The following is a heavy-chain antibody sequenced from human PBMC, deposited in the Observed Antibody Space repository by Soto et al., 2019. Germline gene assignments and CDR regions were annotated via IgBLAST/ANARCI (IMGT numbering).Heavy chain of an antibody. CDR2: ISAYNGNT. J-gene: IGHJ6*02. CDR3: ADLTMIVYYGMDV. D-gene: IGHD3-22*01. V-gene: IGHV1-18*01. CDR1: GYTFTSYG. Sequence: ASVKVFCKASGYTFTSYGISWVRQAPGQGLEWMGWISAYNGNTNYAQKLQGRVTMTTDTSTSTAYMELRSLRSDDTAVYYCADLTMIVYYGMDVWGQGTTVTVSS.